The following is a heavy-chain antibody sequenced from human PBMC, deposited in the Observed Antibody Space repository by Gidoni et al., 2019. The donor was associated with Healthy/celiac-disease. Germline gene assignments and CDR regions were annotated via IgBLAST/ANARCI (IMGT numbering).Heavy chain of an antibody. D-gene: IGHD3-16*01. V-gene: IGHV3-21*01. CDR2: ISSSSSYI. CDR3: ARDRNDYIWGSPIDY. Sequence: EVQLVESGGGLVKPGGSLRLSCAASGFTFSSYSMNWVRQAPGKGLEWVSSISSSSSYIYYADSVKGRFTISRDNAKNSLYLQMNSLRAEDTAVYYCARDRNDYIWGSPIDYWGQGTLVTVSS. CDR1: GFTFSSYS. J-gene: IGHJ4*02.